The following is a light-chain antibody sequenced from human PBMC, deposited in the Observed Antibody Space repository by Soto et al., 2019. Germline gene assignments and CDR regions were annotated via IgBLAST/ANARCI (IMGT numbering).Light chain of an antibody. J-gene: IGKJ1*01. CDR2: GAS. CDR1: RSISSSY. V-gene: IGKV3-20*01. Sequence: EVVLTQSPGTLSLSPGERATISCRTSRSISSSYLAWYQQKAGQAPRLLIYGASSRSNGIPDRFSGSGSGTDFILTITSLEPEDFAVYYCQHYATSPRTFGQGTKVEVK. CDR3: QHYATSPRT.